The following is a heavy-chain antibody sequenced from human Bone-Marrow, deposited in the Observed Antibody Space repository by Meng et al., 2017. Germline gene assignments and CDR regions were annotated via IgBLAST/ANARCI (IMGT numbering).Heavy chain of an antibody. CDR1: GYTFTSYG. CDR2: ISAYNGNT. Sequence: ASVKVSCKASGYTFTSYGISWVRQAPGQGLEWMGWISAYNGNTNYAQKLQGRVTMTTDTSTSTAYMELRSLRSDDTAVYYCARKKPGIAAAGDAFDIWGQGTMVTVSS. D-gene: IGHD6-13*01. V-gene: IGHV1-18*01. CDR3: ARKKPGIAAAGDAFDI. J-gene: IGHJ3*02.